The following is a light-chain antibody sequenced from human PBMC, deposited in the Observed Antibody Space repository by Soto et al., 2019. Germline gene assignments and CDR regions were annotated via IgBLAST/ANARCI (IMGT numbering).Light chain of an antibody. CDR2: EVN. CDR3: SSYTGDNTWM. Sequence: QSALTQPASVSGSPGQPITISCSGTSSDIGAYKYVSWYQQHPGKVPKLMIYEVNNRPSGVSDRFSGSESGNTASLTISGLQAEDEADYYCSSYTGDNTWMFGGGTKLTVL. V-gene: IGLV2-14*01. CDR1: SSDIGAYKY. J-gene: IGLJ3*02.